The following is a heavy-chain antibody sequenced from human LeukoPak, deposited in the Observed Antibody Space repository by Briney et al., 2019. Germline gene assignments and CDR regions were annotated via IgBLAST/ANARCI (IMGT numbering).Heavy chain of an antibody. D-gene: IGHD2-2*01. V-gene: IGHV1-2*02. J-gene: IGHJ4*02. CDR1: GYTFTGYY. CDR3: ATPQEYCSSTSCYDY. CDR2: INPNSGGT. Sequence: ASVKVSCKASGYTFTGYYMHWVRQAPGQGLEWMGWINPNSGGTNYAQKFQGRVTMTRDTSISTAYMELSRLRSDDTAVYYCATPQEYCSSTSCYDYWGQGTLVTVSS.